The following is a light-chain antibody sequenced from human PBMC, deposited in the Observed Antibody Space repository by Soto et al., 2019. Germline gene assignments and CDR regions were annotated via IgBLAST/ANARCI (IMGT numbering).Light chain of an antibody. V-gene: IGKV1-39*01. Sequence: IRMTQSPSSLSASTGDRVTITCRASQGVSAYLLWYQQRQGRAPKLLIYAASNLLSGVPSRFSGGRSGTHFTLTISSLHPEDFATYYCQQSYRTPHTFGQGTKLETK. J-gene: IGKJ2*01. CDR3: QQSYRTPHT. CDR2: AAS. CDR1: QGVSAY.